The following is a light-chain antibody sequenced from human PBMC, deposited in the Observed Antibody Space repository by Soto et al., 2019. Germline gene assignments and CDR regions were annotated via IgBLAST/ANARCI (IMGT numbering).Light chain of an antibody. J-gene: IGLJ1*01. V-gene: IGLV1-44*01. CDR2: TNN. CDR3: ASWDDSLTGYV. CDR1: SSNIGSDT. Sequence: QSALTQPPSASGTPGQRVTISCSGGSSNIGSDTVNWYQHLPGTAPKLLIYTNNQRPSGVPDRFSGSKSGTSASLTISGLQSEDEAEYYCASWDDSLTGYVFGTGTKVTV.